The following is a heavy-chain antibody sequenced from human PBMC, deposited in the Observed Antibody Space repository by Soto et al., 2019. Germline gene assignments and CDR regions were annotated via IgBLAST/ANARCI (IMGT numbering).Heavy chain of an antibody. V-gene: IGHV4-61*01. J-gene: IGHJ4*02. Sequence: SETLSLTCSVSGGSVSDKTYYWSWIRQPPGKRLEWIGYVYYSGTTNYNPSLKSRVTISVDLSKNRFSLRLSSLTTADTALYYCARTTAVPNTLRSRYFFDYWGQGTLVTVSS. D-gene: IGHD4-17*01. CDR2: VYYSGTT. CDR3: ARTTAVPNTLRSRYFFDY. CDR1: GGSVSDKTYY.